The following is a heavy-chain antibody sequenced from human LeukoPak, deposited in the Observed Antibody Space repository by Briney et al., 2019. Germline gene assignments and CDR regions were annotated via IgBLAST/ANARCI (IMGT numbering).Heavy chain of an antibody. CDR1: GFTFSSYA. Sequence: PGGSLRLSCAASGFTFSSYAMSWVRQAPGKGLEWVSAISGSGGSTYYADSVKGRFTISRDNSKNTLYLQMNSLRAEDTAVYYCAKEYDSSGYYYLFFDYWGQGTLVTVSS. D-gene: IGHD3-22*01. CDR3: AKEYDSSGYYYLFFDY. J-gene: IGHJ4*02. V-gene: IGHV3-23*01. CDR2: ISGSGGST.